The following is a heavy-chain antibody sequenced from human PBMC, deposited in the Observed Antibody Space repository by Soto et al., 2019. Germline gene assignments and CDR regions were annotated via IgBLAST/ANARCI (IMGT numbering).Heavy chain of an antibody. J-gene: IGHJ6*02. CDR2: ISAYNGNT. V-gene: IGHV1-18*01. CDR3: ARDTSSSWYGMGNYYYYYGMDV. CDR1: GYTFTSYG. Sequence: QVQLVQSGAEVKKPGASVKVSCKASGYTFTSYGISWVRQAPGQGLEWMGWISAYNGNTNYAQKLQGRVTMTTDTSTSTAYMELRSLRSDDTAVYYCARDTSSSWYGMGNYYYYYGMDVWGQGTTVTVSS. D-gene: IGHD6-13*01.